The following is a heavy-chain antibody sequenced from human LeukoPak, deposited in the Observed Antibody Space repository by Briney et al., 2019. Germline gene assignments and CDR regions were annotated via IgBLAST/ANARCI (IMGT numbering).Heavy chain of an antibody. Sequence: PSETLSLTCAASGASISSSTYYWGWIRQPPGKGLEWIGCIYETGSTYYKSSLKSRVTISVDTSKNQFSLKLSSVTAADTAVYYCARHSGSGYYFYFYTMDVWGQGATVTVSS. CDR3: ARHSGSGYYFYFYTMDV. CDR1: GASISSSTYY. J-gene: IGHJ6*01. CDR2: IYETGST. D-gene: IGHD2-15*01. V-gene: IGHV4-39*01.